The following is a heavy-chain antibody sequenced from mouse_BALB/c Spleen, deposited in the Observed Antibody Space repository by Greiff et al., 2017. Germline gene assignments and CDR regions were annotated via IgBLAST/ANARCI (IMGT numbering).Heavy chain of an antibody. V-gene: IGHV2-2*02. D-gene: IGHD2-14*01. CDR2: IWSGGST. Sequence: VHLVESGPGLVQPSQSLSITCTVSGFSLTSYGVHWVRQSPGKGLEWLGVIWSGGSTDYNAAFISRLSISKDNSKSQVFFKMNSLQANDTAIYYCARNWGYDAYFDYWGQGTTLTVSS. CDR1: GFSLTSYG. CDR3: ARNWGYDAYFDY. J-gene: IGHJ2*01.